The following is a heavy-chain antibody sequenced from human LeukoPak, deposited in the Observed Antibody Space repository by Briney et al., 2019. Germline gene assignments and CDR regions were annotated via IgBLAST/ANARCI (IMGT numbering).Heavy chain of an antibody. CDR2: INHSGST. CDR3: ARGTIAVADNWFDP. Sequence: PSETLSLTCTVSGGSISSYYWSWIRQPPGKGLEWIGEINHSGSTNYNPSLKSRVTISVDTSKNQFSLKLSSVTAADTAVYYRARGTIAVADNWFDPWGQGTLVTVSS. V-gene: IGHV4-34*01. D-gene: IGHD6-19*01. CDR1: GGSISSYY. J-gene: IGHJ5*02.